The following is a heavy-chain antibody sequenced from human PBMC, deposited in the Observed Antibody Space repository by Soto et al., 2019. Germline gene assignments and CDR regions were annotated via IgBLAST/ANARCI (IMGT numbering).Heavy chain of an antibody. D-gene: IGHD6-19*01. J-gene: IGHJ6*02. CDR3: VRLWGSGWYSYYYYGMDV. CDR1: GGTFSSYA. V-gene: IGHV1-69*06. Sequence: QVQLVQSGAEVKKPGSSVKVSCKASGGTFSSYAISWVRQAPGQGLEWMGGIIPIFGTANYAQKFQGRVTITADKSTSTAYMELSSLRSEDTAVYYCVRLWGSGWYSYYYYGMDVWGQGTTVTVSS. CDR2: IIPIFGTA.